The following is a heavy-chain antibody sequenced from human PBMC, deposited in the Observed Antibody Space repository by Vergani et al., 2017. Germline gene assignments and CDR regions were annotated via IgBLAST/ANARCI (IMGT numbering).Heavy chain of an antibody. J-gene: IGHJ6*03. CDR1: GFTFDDYA. CDR3: AKDIADYYYYYMDV. V-gene: IGHV3-9*03. CDR2: ISWNSGSI. Sequence: EVQLVESGGGLVQPGRSLRLSCAASGFTFDDYAMHWVRQAPGKGLEWVSGISWNSGSIGYADSVKGRFTISRDNAKNSLYLQMNSLRAEDMALYYCAKDIADYYYYYMDVWGKGTTVTVSS.